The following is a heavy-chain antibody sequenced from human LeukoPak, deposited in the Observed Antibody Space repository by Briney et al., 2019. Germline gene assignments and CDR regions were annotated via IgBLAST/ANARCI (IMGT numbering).Heavy chain of an antibody. D-gene: IGHD4-11*01. J-gene: IGHJ6*04. CDR3: AGGPYSNYGIMDV. CDR2: INHSGST. V-gene: IGHV4-34*01. CDR1: GGSFSGYY. Sequence: SETLSLTCAVYGGSFSGYYWSWIRQPPGKGLEWIGEINHSGSTNYNPSLKSRVTISVDTSKNQFSLKLSSATAADTAVYYCAGGPYSNYGIMDVWGKGTTVTVSS.